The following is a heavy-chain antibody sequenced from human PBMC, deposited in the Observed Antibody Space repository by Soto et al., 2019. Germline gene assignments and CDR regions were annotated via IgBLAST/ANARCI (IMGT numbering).Heavy chain of an antibody. CDR3: ARTLVDIVVVPAAMGAFDI. J-gene: IGHJ3*02. CDR2: ISAYNGNT. V-gene: IGHV1-18*01. Sequence: ASVKVSCKASGYTFTSYGISWVRQAPGQGLEWMGWISAYNGNTNYAQKLQGRVTMTTDTSTSTAYMELRSLRSDDTAVYYCARTLVDIVVVPAAMGAFDIWGQGTMVTVSS. CDR1: GYTFTSYG. D-gene: IGHD2-2*03.